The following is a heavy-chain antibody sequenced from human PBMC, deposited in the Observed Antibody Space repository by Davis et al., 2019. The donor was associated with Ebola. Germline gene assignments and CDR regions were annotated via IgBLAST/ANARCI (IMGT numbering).Heavy chain of an antibody. V-gene: IGHV4-59*11. CDR2: VYDGEYT. CDR1: GVSFSGHY. J-gene: IGHJ4*02. CDR3: VGDWGYYGSGDYPFDF. Sequence: MPSETLSLTCSVSGVSFSGHYWSWIRQSPEKGLEWIGYVYDGEYTSYNPSHRSRATMSVDKTRNEFSLRVTSVTTADTALYYCVGDWGYYGSGDYPFDFWGQGILVTVSS. D-gene: IGHD3-10*01.